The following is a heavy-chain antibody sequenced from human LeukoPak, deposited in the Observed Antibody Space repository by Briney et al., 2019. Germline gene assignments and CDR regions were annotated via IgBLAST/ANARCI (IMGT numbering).Heavy chain of an antibody. Sequence: GGSLRLSCAASGFTFSDYYMGWIRQAPGKGLEWVSYISSSSSYTNYADSVKGRFTISRDNAKNSLYLQMNSLRAEDTAVYYCARRSYGSGSYYNFKDYYGMDVWGKGTTVTVSS. CDR1: GFTFSDYY. CDR3: ARRSYGSGSYYNFKDYYGMDV. CDR2: ISSSSSYT. D-gene: IGHD3-10*01. J-gene: IGHJ6*04. V-gene: IGHV3-11*06.